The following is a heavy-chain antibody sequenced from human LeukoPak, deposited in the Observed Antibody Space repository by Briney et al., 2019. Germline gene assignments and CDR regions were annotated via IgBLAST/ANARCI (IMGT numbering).Heavy chain of an antibody. Sequence: GGPLRLPCAAWGFTFTNCWMTGVRQARGKGLEWVANIWQDGGEKHYVDAVKGRFTTSRDTTKDSLYLQMNGLGAEDTAVYYCARLRGGRYWGRGTLVTVSS. V-gene: IGHV3-7*01. CDR2: IWQDGGEK. J-gene: IGHJ4*02. CDR1: GFTFTNCW. D-gene: IGHD2-15*01. CDR3: ARLRGGRY.